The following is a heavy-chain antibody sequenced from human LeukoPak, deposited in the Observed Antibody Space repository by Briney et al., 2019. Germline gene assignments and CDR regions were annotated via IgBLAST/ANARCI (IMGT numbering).Heavy chain of an antibody. CDR3: AREVIATAGYDY. V-gene: IGHV4-59*01. CDR1: GGSISSYY. Sequence: SETLSLTCTVSGGSISSYYWSWIRQPPGKGLEWIGYIYYSGSTSYNPSLKSRVTISVDTSKNQFSLRLSSVTAADTAVYYCAREVIATAGYDYWGQGTLVTVSS. CDR2: IYYSGST. J-gene: IGHJ4*02. D-gene: IGHD6-13*01.